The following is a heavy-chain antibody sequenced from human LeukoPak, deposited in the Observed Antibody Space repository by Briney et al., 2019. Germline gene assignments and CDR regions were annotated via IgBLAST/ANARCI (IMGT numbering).Heavy chain of an antibody. CDR3: ARDVLGRSGEQLDY. D-gene: IGHD3-3*01. CDR1: GFTFSSYA. Sequence: PGGSLRLSCAASGFTFSSYAMHWVRQAPGKGLEWEANIKEDGSLKYCVDSVKGRFTISRDNAKNSLYLQMNSLRVEDTAVYYCARDVLGRSGEQLDYWGQGTLVTVSS. V-gene: IGHV3-7*03. CDR2: IKEDGSLK. J-gene: IGHJ4*02.